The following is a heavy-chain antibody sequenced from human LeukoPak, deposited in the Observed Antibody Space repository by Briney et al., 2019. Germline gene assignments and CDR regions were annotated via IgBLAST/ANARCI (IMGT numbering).Heavy chain of an antibody. J-gene: IGHJ4*02. CDR2: ISSSSTI. Sequence: GGSLRLSCAASGFTFSSYSMNWVRQAPGKGLEWVSYISSSSTIYYADSVKGRFTISRDNSKNTLYLQMNSLRAEDTAVYYCAKVGALYSSGWLDYWGQGTLVTVSS. CDR1: GFTFSSYS. CDR3: AKVGALYSSGWLDY. D-gene: IGHD6-19*01. V-gene: IGHV3-48*01.